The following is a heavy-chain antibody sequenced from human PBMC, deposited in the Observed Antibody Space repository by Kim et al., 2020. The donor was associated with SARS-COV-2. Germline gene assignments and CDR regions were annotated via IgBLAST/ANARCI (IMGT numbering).Heavy chain of an antibody. CDR2: ILYNSETT. J-gene: IGHJ4*02. V-gene: IGHV3-23*01. CDR1: RFAFGTYA. Sequence: GGSLRLSCAASRFAFGTYAMSWVRQAPGKGLEWVSSILYNSETTYYADSVKGRFSISRDNSKNTLYLQMDSLRAEDTAVYYCVTAAQVAAPDRKYWGQGTLGTGSS. CDR3: VTAAQVAAPDRKY. D-gene: IGHD6-13*01.